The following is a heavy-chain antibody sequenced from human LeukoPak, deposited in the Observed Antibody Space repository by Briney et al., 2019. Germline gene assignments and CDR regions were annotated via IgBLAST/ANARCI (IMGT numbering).Heavy chain of an antibody. CDR2: IKQDGSEE. D-gene: IGHD1-26*01. J-gene: IGHJ3*02. CDR3: ARHMGGSYSGAFDI. V-gene: IGHV3-7*01. CDR1: GFTFSSYW. Sequence: GGSLRLSCAASGFTFSSYWMSWVRQAPGKGLEWVANIKQDGSEEYYVDSVKGRFTISRDNAKNSLYLQMNSLRAEDTAVYYCARHMGGSYSGAFDIWGQGTMVTVSS.